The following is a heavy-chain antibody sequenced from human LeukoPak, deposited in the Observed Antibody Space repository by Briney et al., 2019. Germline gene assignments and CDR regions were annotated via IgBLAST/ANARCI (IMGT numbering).Heavy chain of an antibody. CDR1: GYTFTSYD. V-gene: IGHV1-8*01. CDR3: ARGQFYGDYVNY. D-gene: IGHD4-17*01. J-gene: IGHJ4*02. CDR2: MNPNSGNT. Sequence: ASVKVSCKASGYTFTSYDINWVRQATGQGLERMGWMNPNSGNTGYAQKFQGRVTMTRNTSISTAYMELSSLRSEDTAVYYCARGQFYGDYVNYWGQGTLVTVSS.